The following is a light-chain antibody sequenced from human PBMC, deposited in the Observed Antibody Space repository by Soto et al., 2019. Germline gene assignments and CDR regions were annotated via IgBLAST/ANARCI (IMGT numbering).Light chain of an antibody. V-gene: IGKV3-20*01. CDR2: GTS. J-gene: IGKJ2*01. CDR3: QLYGRPTLYT. CDR1: QTVRSTY. Sequence: EVVWTQSPGTLSLSPGERAALSCRASQTVRSTYLAWYQQKPGQAPRLLIYGTSSRATGIPDRFSGSGSGTHLTLTISRHEPEDVAGYCCQLYGRPTLYTGGQGTKMEI.